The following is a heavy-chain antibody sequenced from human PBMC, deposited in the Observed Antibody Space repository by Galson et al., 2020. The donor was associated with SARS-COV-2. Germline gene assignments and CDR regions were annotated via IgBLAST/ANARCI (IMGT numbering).Heavy chain of an antibody. Sequence: GGSLRLSCTHSGFTFDDYAMHWVRQAPGKGLEWVSGISWNSGSRDYADSVKGRFTISRDNARSSLYLEMNSLRPEDTAVYYCAKDVEGTYYYYGMDVWGQGTTVTVSS. V-gene: IGHV3-9*01. CDR1: GFTFDDYA. CDR3: AKDVEGTYYYYGMDV. D-gene: IGHD3-10*01. J-gene: IGHJ6*02. CDR2: ISWNSGSR.